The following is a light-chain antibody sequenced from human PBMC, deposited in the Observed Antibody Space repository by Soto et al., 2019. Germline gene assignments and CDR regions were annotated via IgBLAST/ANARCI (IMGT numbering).Light chain of an antibody. CDR3: QQLGSYPIT. CDR1: HGISSY. J-gene: IGKJ5*01. Sequence: IQLTQSPSSLSASVGDRVTITCRASHGISSYLAWYQQEPGKAPKLLIYAASTLQSGVPSRFSGSGSGTDFTLTISSLQPEDFATYYWQQLGSYPITFGQGTRLEIK. V-gene: IGKV1-9*01. CDR2: AAS.